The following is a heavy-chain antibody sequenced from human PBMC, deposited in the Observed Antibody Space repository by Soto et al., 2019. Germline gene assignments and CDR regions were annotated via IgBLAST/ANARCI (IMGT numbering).Heavy chain of an antibody. J-gene: IGHJ4*01. Sequence: ASVKVSCKASGYTFTSYGISWVRQAPGQGLEWMGWISAYNGNTNYAQKLQGRVTMTTDTSTSTAYMELRSLRSEDTAVYYCARYPYYYDSSGYYGQYYFDYWGQ. CDR3: ARYPYYYDSSGYYGQYYFDY. CDR2: ISAYNGNT. CDR1: GYTFTSYG. V-gene: IGHV1-18*01. D-gene: IGHD3-22*01.